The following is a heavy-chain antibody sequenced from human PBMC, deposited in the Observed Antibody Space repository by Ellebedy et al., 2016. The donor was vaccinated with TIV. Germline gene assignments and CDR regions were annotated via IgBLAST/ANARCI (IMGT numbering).Heavy chain of an antibody. CDR3: ARDEGRFGLGP. CDR1: GYTLMSYG. Sequence: AASVKVSCKASGYTLMSYGICWVRQAPGQRLEWMGWINAGNGNTKYSQKFQGRVTITRDTSASTAYMELSSLRSDDTAVYSCARDEGRFGLGPWGQGTLVTVSS. J-gene: IGHJ5*02. V-gene: IGHV1-3*01. D-gene: IGHD3-10*01. CDR2: INAGNGNT.